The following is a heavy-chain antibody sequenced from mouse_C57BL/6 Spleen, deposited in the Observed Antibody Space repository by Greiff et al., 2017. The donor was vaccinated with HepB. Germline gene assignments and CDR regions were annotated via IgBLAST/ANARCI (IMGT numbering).Heavy chain of an antibody. J-gene: IGHJ4*01. CDR3: ARYPLLLWNAMDY. D-gene: IGHD2-1*01. V-gene: IGHV1-80*01. CDR1: GYAFSSYW. Sequence: QVQLKQSGAELVKPGASVKISCKASGYAFSSYWMNWVKQRPGKGLEWIGQIYPGDGDTNYNGKFKGKATLTADKSSSTAYMQLSSLTSEDSAVYFCARYPLLLWNAMDYWGQGTSVTVSS. CDR2: IYPGDGDT.